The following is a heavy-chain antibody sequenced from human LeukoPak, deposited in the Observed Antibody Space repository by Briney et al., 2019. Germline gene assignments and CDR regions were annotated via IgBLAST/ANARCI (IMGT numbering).Heavy chain of an antibody. CDR1: GGSISSYY. CDR2: IYYSGST. J-gene: IGHJ4*02. Sequence: PSETLSLTCTVSGGSISSYYWSWIRQPPGKGLEWIGYIYYSGSTNYNSSLKSRVAISVDTSKNQFSLKLSSVTAADTAVYYCARHSEPPDYVWGSYPAYFDYWGQGTLVTVSS. CDR3: ARHSEPPDYVWGSYPAYFDY. V-gene: IGHV4-59*08. D-gene: IGHD3-16*01.